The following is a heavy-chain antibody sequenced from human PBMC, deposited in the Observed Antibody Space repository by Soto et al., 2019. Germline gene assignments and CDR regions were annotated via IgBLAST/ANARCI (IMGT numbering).Heavy chain of an antibody. D-gene: IGHD1-20*01. CDR2: IIPIFGTA. Sequence: QVQLVQSGAEVKKPGSSVKVSCKASGGTFSSYAISWVRQSPGQGLEWMGGIIPIFGTANYAQKFQGRVTITADESTSTAYMELSSLRGEDTAVYYCASPVTGTTRAYYYYYGMDVWGQGTTVTVSS. CDR3: ASPVTGTTRAYYYYYGMDV. J-gene: IGHJ6*02. CDR1: GGTFSSYA. V-gene: IGHV1-69*01.